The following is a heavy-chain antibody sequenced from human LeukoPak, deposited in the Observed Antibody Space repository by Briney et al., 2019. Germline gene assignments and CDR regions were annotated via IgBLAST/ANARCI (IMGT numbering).Heavy chain of an antibody. CDR3: ARRPTPMAYFDY. CDR2: ISTSGNT. D-gene: IGHD5-18*01. V-gene: IGHV4-4*07. Sequence: SETLSLTCTVSGGSISGYYWSWIRQPAGKGLEWIGRISTSGNTNYNPSLKSRVTMSVDTSKNQFSLRLSSVTAADTAIYYCARRPTPMAYFDYWGQETLVTVSS. CDR1: GGSISGYY. J-gene: IGHJ4*02.